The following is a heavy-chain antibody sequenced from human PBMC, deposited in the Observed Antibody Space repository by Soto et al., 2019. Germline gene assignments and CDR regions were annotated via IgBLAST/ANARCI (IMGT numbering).Heavy chain of an antibody. J-gene: IGHJ6*02. V-gene: IGHV4-34*01. CDR2: INHSGST. CDR3: ARIGSAAGTENYYYYYGMDV. D-gene: IGHD6-13*01. CDR1: GGSFSGYY. Sequence: SETLSLTCAVYGGSFSGYYWSWIRQPPGKGLEWIGEINHSGSTNYNPSLKSRVTISVDTSKNQFSLKLSSVTAADTAVYYCARIGSAAGTENYYYYYGMDVWGQGTTVTVSS.